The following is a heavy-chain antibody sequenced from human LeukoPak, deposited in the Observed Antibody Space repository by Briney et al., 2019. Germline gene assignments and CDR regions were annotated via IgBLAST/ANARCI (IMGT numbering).Heavy chain of an antibody. Sequence: HPGGSLRLSCAASGFTFSSYAMSWVRQAPGKGLKWVSAISGSGGSTYYADSVKGRFTISRDNSKNTLYLQMNSLGAEDTAVYYCAKDPQPYCSGGSCYLDYWGQGTLVTVSS. CDR2: ISGSGGST. CDR3: AKDPQPYCSGGSCYLDY. CDR1: GFTFSSYA. V-gene: IGHV3-23*01. J-gene: IGHJ4*02. D-gene: IGHD2-15*01.